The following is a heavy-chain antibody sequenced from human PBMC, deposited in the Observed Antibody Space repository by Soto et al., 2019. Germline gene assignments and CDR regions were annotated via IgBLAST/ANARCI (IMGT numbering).Heavy chain of an antibody. Sequence: EVQLVESGGGLVQPGGSLRLSCAASGFTFSTYDMHWVRQSPERGLEWVSAIAIGGDTDYADSAGGRITVSREDAKNSLYPQMTSMRAEDTAVYSCASEPRYNTAWEPLDYWGQGTLVTISP. CDR3: ASEPRYNTAWEPLDY. J-gene: IGHJ4*02. D-gene: IGHD6-19*01. V-gene: IGHV3-13*01. CDR1: GFTFSTYD. CDR2: IAIGGDT.